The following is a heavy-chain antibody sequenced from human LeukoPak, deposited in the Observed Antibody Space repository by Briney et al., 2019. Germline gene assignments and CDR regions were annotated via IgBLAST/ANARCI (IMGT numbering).Heavy chain of an antibody. CDR3: ASGPYQLLHGYYYMDV. D-gene: IGHD2-2*01. CDR1: GYTFTGYY. V-gene: IGHV1-2*02. J-gene: IGHJ6*03. Sequence: GASVKVSCKASGYTFTGYYMHWVRQAPGQGLEWMGWINPNSGGTNYAQKFQGRVTMTRDTSISTAYMELSRLRSDDTAVYYCASGPYQLLHGYYYMDVWGKGTTVTVSS. CDR2: INPNSGGT.